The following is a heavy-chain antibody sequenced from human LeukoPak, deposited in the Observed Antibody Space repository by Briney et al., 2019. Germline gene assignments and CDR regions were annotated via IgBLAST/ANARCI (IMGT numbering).Heavy chain of an antibody. V-gene: IGHV4-39*01. Sequence: SSETLSLTCTVSGGSISSSSYYWGWIRQPPGKGLEWIGSIYYSGSTYYNPSLKSRVTISVDTSKNQFSLKLNSVTAADTAVYYCARVLYSSGYYYRIDYWGQGTLVTVSS. CDR2: IYYSGST. J-gene: IGHJ4*02. D-gene: IGHD3-22*01. CDR3: ARVLYSSGYYYRIDY. CDR1: GGSISSSSYY.